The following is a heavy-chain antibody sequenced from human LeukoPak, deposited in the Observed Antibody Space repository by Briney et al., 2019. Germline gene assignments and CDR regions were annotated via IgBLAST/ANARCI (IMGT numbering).Heavy chain of an antibody. J-gene: IGHJ3*02. CDR1: GFTVSSNY. V-gene: IGHV3-53*01. CDR3: ARAGGYYDGSGYGDAFDI. Sequence: PGGSLRLSCAASGFTVSSNYMSWVRQAPGKGLEWVSVIYSGGSTYYADSVKGRFTISRDNSKNTLYLQMNSLRAEDTAVYYCARAGGYYDGSGYGDAFDIWGQGTMVTASS. D-gene: IGHD3-22*01. CDR2: IYSGGST.